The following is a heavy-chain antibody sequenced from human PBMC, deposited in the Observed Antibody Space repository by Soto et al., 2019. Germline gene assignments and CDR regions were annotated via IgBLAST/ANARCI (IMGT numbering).Heavy chain of an antibody. CDR1: GFTFSSYS. CDR3: AREGRVGYCSGGSCYPSHSFDY. Sequence: GGSLRLSCAASGFTFSSYSMNWVRQAPGKGLEWVSYISSSSSTIYYADSVKGRFTISRDNAKNSLYLQMNSLRAEDTAVYYCAREGRVGYCSGGSCYPSHSFDYWGQGTLVTVSS. D-gene: IGHD2-15*01. J-gene: IGHJ4*02. V-gene: IGHV3-48*01. CDR2: ISSSSSTI.